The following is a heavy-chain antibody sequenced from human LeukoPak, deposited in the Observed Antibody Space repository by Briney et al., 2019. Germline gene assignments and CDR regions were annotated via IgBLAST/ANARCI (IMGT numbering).Heavy chain of an antibody. CDR2: FDPEDGET. CDR3: ATDRYCSGGSCYSGVDWFDP. Sequence: ASVKVSCKVSGYTLTELCMHRVRQAPGKGLEWMGGFDPEDGETIYAQKFQGRVTMTEDTSTDTAYMELSSLRSEDTAVYYCATDRYCSGGSCYSGVDWFDPWGQGTLVTVSS. J-gene: IGHJ5*02. CDR1: GYTLTELC. V-gene: IGHV1-24*01. D-gene: IGHD2-15*01.